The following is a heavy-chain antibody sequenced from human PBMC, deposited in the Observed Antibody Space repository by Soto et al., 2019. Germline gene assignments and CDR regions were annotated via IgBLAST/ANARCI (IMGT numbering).Heavy chain of an antibody. J-gene: IGHJ5*01. CDR3: ARELVERYSSGWYDS. D-gene: IGHD6-19*01. CDR1: GYTFTSYA. CDR2: INADNGNT. Sequence: ASVKVSCKASGYTFTSYAMHWVRQAPGQRLEWMGWINADNGNTKYSQKLQGRVTMTRGTSASTAYMELRSMRYDDTAVYYCARELVERYSSGWYDSWGQGTLVTVSS. V-gene: IGHV1-3*01.